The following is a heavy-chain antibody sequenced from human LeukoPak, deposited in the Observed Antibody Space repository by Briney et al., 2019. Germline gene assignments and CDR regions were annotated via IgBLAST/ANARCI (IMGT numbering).Heavy chain of an antibody. CDR2: IRSKANSYAT. CDR3: TDPHFDY. CDR1: GFTFNNYG. Sequence: GGSLRLSCAASGFTFNNYGMHWVRQASGKGLEWVGRIRSKANSYATAYAASVKGRFTISRDDSKNTAYLQMNSLKTEDTAVYYCTDPHFDYWGQGTLVTVSS. V-gene: IGHV3-73*01. J-gene: IGHJ4*02.